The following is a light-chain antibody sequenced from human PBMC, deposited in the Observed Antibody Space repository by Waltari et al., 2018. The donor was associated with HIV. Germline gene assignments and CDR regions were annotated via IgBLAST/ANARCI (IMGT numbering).Light chain of an antibody. CDR1: SSDFGTYNL. V-gene: IGLV2-23*02. CDR2: EVS. CDR3: CSYAGRPTFYV. J-gene: IGLJ1*01. Sequence: HSALTQPASVSGSPGQSITISCTGNSSDFGTYNLVSSYQQHPGKAPKLMIYEVSKRPSGVSTRFSGSKSGNTASLTISGLQTEDEADYYCCSYAGRPTFYVFATGTKVTV.